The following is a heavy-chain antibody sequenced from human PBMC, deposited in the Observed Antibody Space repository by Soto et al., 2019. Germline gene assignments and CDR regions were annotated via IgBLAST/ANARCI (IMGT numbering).Heavy chain of an antibody. D-gene: IGHD3-22*01. Sequence: AAVKVSCKASGYTFTRYYMHWVRQAPGQGLEWMGIINPSDDATSYAEKFQGRLNMTKDTSTSKVYMEMSSLRSEDTAVYYCARDLTREGDYYDRSGYYLDYWGQGNLVTVSS. J-gene: IGHJ4*02. CDR1: GYTFTRYY. CDR2: INPSDDAT. CDR3: ARDLTREGDYYDRSGYYLDY. V-gene: IGHV1-46*01.